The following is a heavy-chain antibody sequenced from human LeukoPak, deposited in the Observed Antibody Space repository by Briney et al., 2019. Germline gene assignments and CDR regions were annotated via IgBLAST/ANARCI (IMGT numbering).Heavy chain of an antibody. Sequence: GGSLRLSCAASGFTFSDYYMSWIRQAPGKGLEWFSYISSSSSYTNYADSVKGRFTISRDNAKNSLYLQMNSLRAEDTAVYYCASSREGYCSSTSCYPLYFDYWGQGTLVTVSS. CDR2: ISSSSSYT. J-gene: IGHJ4*02. V-gene: IGHV3-11*06. D-gene: IGHD2-2*01. CDR3: ASSREGYCSSTSCYPLYFDY. CDR1: GFTFSDYY.